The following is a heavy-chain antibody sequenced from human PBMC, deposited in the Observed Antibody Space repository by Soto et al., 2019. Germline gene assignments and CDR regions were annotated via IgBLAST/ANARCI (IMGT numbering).Heavy chain of an antibody. V-gene: IGHV3-21*01. CDR3: ARGVGPSWSYYNSYFDY. D-gene: IGHD3-10*01. J-gene: IGHJ4*02. Sequence: PGGFLRLSCAASGFTFSSYSRNWVRQAPEKELEWVSSISSSSSYIYYADSVKGRFTISRDNAKNSLYLQMNSLRAEDTAVYYCARGVGPSWSYYNSYFDYWGQGTLVTVSS. CDR2: ISSSSSYI. CDR1: GFTFSSYS.